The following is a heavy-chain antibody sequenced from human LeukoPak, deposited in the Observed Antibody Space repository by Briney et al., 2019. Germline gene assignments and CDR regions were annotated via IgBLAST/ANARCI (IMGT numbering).Heavy chain of an antibody. J-gene: IGHJ4*02. Sequence: SETLSLTCTVSGGSISSYYWSWIRQPPGKGLEWIGYIYYSGSTNYIPSLKSRVTISVDTSKNQFSLKLSSVTAADTAVYYCARLPYYSSAIDYWGQGTLVTVSS. D-gene: IGHD3-10*01. CDR3: ARLPYYSSAIDY. CDR2: IYYSGST. V-gene: IGHV4-59*08. CDR1: GGSISSYY.